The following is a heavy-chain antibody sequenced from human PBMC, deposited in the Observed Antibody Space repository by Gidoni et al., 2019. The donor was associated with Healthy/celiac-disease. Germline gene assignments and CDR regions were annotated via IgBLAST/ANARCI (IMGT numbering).Heavy chain of an antibody. V-gene: IGHV1-46*01. J-gene: IGHJ6*03. CDR2: INPSGGST. CDR3: ARGGPRYSYYYYMDV. CDR1: GYTFPSYY. Sequence: QVQLVQSGAEVKKPGASVQVSYKASGYTFPSYYMHWVRQAPGQGLEWMGIINPSGGSTSYAQKFQGRVTMTRDTSTSTVYMELSSLRSEDTAVYYCARGGPRYSYYYYMDVWGKGTTVTVSS.